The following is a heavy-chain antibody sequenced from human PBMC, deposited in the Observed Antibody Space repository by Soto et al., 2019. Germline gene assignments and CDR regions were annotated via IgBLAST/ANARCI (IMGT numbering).Heavy chain of an antibody. CDR2: LSDRT. D-gene: IGHD3-16*01. CDR1: GFTISNYA. CDR3: ARSLGPRRHFFDH. J-gene: IGHJ4*02. Sequence: EVQLLDSGGHLVQPGGSLRLSCAASGFTISNYAMSWVRQAPGKGLEWVSTLSDRTYYTDSVRGRFTISRDTSENTLYLQMNSLGVEDTAVYYCARSLGPRRHFFDHWGQGTLVTVSS. V-gene: IGHV3-23*01.